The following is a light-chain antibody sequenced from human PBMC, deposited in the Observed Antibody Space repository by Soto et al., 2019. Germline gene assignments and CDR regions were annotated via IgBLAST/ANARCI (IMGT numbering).Light chain of an antibody. CDR3: CSYAGTYTWI. V-gene: IGLV2-11*01. CDR1: SNNVGGYNY. J-gene: IGLJ2*01. CDR2: DVT. Sequence: QSALTQPRSVSGSPGQSVTISCTGASNNVGGYNYVSWYQHHPGKFPQLIIYDVTKRPSGVPDRFSGSKSGNTASLTISGLQVEDEADYYCCSYAGTYTWIFGGGTKLTVL.